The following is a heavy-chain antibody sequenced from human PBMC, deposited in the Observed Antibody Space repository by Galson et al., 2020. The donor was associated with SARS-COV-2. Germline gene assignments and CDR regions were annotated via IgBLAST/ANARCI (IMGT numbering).Heavy chain of an antibody. CDR1: GGTFSSYA. D-gene: IGHD6-19*01. CDR3: AREGSGWYYFDY. J-gene: IGHJ4*02. CDR2: IIPIFGTA. Sequence: SSVQVSCKASGGTFSSYAISWVRQPPGQGLEWMGGIIPIFGTANYAQKFQDRVTITADESTSTAYMELSSLRSEDTAVYYCAREGSGWYYFDYWGQGTLVTVSS. V-gene: IGHV1-69*13.